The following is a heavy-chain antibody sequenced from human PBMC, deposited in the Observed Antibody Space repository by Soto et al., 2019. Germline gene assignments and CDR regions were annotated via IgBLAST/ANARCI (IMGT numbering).Heavy chain of an antibody. D-gene: IGHD2-15*01. V-gene: IGHV3-49*03. CDR2: IRSKAYGGTT. CDR3: TRAIKYIAPDY. J-gene: IGHJ4*02. CDR1: GFTFGDYA. Sequence: GGSLRLSCTASGFTFGDYAMSWFRQAPGKGLEWVGFIRSKAYGGTTEYAASVKGRFTISRDDSKSIAYLQMNSLKTEDTAVYYCTRAIKYIAPDYWGQGTLVTVSS.